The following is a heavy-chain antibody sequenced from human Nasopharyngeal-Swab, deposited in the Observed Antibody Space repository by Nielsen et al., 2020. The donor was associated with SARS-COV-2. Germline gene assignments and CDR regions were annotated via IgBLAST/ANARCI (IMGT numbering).Heavy chain of an antibody. D-gene: IGHD6-13*01. J-gene: IGHJ5*02. CDR2: INPNSGGT. Sequence: ASVKVSCKASGYTFTGYYMHWVRQAPGQGLEWMGRINPNSGGTNYAQKFQGRVTMTRDTSISTAYMELSRLRSEDTAVYYCARRRSVAAAGYNRFDPWGQGTLVTVSS. CDR3: ARRRSVAAAGYNRFDP. V-gene: IGHV1-2*06. CDR1: GYTFTGYY.